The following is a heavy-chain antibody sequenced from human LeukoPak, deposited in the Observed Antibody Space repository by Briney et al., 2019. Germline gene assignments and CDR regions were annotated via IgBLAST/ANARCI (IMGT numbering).Heavy chain of an antibody. J-gene: IGHJ3*02. CDR2: ISTGGDRA. V-gene: IGHV3-23*01. D-gene: IGHD2-2*01. CDR1: GFIFDDYA. CDR3: AVDCSSPSCYGQSAFDI. Sequence: GGSLRLSCAVSGFIFDDYAMHWVRQAPGKGLEWVSAISTGGDRAYYADSVKGRFTTSRDNSRNTLYLQLNSLRAEDTAIYYCAVDCSSPSCYGQSAFDIWGQGTMVTVSS.